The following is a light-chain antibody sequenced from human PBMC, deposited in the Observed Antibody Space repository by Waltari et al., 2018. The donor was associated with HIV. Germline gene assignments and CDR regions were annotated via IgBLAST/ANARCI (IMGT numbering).Light chain of an antibody. V-gene: IGLV2-14*01. CDR2: EVS. CDR1: SSDVGGYNS. CDR3: SSYISSSTYVV. J-gene: IGLJ2*01. Sequence: QSALTQPASVSGSPGQSITISCTGTSSDVGGYNSVSWYRQHPGKAPKLTIYEVSNRPTGVSNRVSGSKPGNTGSLTIAGLQAEDEADYYCSSYISSSTYVVFGGGTKRTVL.